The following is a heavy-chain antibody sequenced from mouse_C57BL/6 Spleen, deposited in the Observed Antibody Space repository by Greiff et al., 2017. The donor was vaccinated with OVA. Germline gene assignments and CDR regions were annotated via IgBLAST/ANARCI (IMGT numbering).Heavy chain of an antibody. CDR1: GYTFTDYE. J-gene: IGHJ1*03. CDR2: IDPETGST. CDR3: TGITAVVGDFDV. Sequence: VKLQESGAELVRPGASVTLSCKASGYTFTDYEMHWVKQTPVHGLEWIGAIDPETGSTAYNQKFKGKAILTADKSSSTAYMELRSLTSEDSAVYYCTGITAVVGDFDVWGTGTTVTVSS. D-gene: IGHD1-1*01. V-gene: IGHV1-15*01.